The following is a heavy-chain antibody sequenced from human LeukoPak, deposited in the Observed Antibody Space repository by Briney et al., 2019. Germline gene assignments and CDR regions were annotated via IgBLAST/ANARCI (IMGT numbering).Heavy chain of an antibody. CDR1: GFSFSDCA. V-gene: IGHV3-43*02. J-gene: IGHJ4*02. Sequence: GGSLRLSCAASGFSFSDCAMSWVRQLPGKGLECVALINGGGDKTYYADSVKGRFTISRDNSKNSLSLQMSSLKTEDTALYYCAKGSRLENYSLYRPFDSWGQGILVTVSS. D-gene: IGHD3-16*02. CDR3: AKGSRLENYSLYRPFDS. CDR2: INGGGDKT.